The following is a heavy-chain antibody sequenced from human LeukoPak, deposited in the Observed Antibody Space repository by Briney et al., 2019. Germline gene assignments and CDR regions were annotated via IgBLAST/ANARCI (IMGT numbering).Heavy chain of an antibody. Sequence: SETLSLTCTVSGVSISSSSYYWGWLRQPPGKGLEGIASIYYSGSTYYNPSLKSRVTISVDTSKNQFSLKLSSVTAADTAVYYCAKSSGYYIDAFDIWGQGTMVTVSS. D-gene: IGHD3-22*01. J-gene: IGHJ3*02. CDR1: GVSISSSSYY. CDR2: IYYSGST. CDR3: AKSSGYYIDAFDI. V-gene: IGHV4-39*07.